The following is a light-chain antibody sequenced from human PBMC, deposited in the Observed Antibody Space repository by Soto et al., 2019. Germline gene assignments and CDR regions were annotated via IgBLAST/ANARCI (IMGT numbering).Light chain of an antibody. V-gene: IGKV3-15*01. CDR2: GAS. CDR3: QQYNSWPRT. Sequence: EIVMTPSPATLSLSPGERGTLSCRARQSVSDNAAWYVQTPGQAPRLLIYGASTRATGVPARFSGSGSGTEFTLTISSLQAEDLEFYCCQQYNSWPRTFGQGTRLEIK. J-gene: IGKJ5*01. CDR1: QSVSDN.